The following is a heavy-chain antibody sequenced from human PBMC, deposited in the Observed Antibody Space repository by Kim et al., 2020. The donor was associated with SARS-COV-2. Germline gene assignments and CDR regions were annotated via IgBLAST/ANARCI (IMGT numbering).Heavy chain of an antibody. CDR2: IYYSGST. D-gene: IGHD6-19*01. CDR1: GGPISSSSYY. V-gene: IGHV4-39*01. Sequence: SETLSLTCTVSGGPISSSSYYWGWILQLPGKGLEWIGSIYYSGSTYYNPSLKSRVTISVDTSKDQFSLKLSSVTAADTAVYYCARHVEYSSGWAPMDVWGQGNTVNVAS. J-gene: IGHJ6*02. CDR3: ARHVEYSSGWAPMDV.